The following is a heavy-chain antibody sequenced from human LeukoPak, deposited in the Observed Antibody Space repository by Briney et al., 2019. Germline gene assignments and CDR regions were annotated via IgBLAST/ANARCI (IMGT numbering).Heavy chain of an antibody. CDR3: ARDAGYGYDRFDY. CDR2: ISASGTLT. J-gene: IGHJ4*02. V-gene: IGHV3-48*03. D-gene: IGHD5-18*01. CDR1: GFSFSK. Sequence: GGSLRLSCEASGFSFSKMNWVRQAPGKGLEWISYISASGTLTHYADSVEGRFTISRDNAKNSLYLQMNSLRVEDTAVYYCARDAGYGYDRFDYWGQGTQVTVSS.